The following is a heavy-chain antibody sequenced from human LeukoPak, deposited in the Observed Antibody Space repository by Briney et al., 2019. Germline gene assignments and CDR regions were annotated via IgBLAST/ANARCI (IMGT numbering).Heavy chain of an antibody. Sequence: SGPTLVNPTQTLTLTCTFSGFSLSTSGVGVGWIRQPPGKALEWLALIYWDDDKRYSPSLKSRLTITKDTSKNQVVLTMTNMDPVDTATYYCAHVMITFGGVIVRIEYFQHWGQSTLVTVSS. J-gene: IGHJ1*01. V-gene: IGHV2-5*02. D-gene: IGHD3-16*02. CDR3: AHVMITFGGVIVRIEYFQH. CDR1: GFSLSTSGVG. CDR2: IYWDDDK.